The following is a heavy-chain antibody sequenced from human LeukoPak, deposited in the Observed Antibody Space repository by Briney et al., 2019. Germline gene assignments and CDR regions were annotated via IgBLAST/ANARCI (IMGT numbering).Heavy chain of an antibody. CDR2: IYYSGTT. CDR3: ARDSLAVRHFDY. J-gene: IGHJ4*02. Sequence: QAAETLSLTCTVSAVSVNSGSYYWGWLRQPPGKGLEWIGSIYYSGTTYYNPSLRSRVTISLDTSKNQFSLKVSSVIAADTAVYYCARDSLAVRHFDYWGQGVLVTVSS. V-gene: IGHV4-39*07. D-gene: IGHD6-6*01. CDR1: AVSVNSGSYY.